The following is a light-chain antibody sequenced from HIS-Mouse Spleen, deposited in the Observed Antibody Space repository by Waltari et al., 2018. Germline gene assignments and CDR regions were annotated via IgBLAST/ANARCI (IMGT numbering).Light chain of an antibody. Sequence: QSALTQPAALSGSPGQSITISCTGTRRYVGSYNLVPWYQQHPGKAHKLMIYEGSNRPSGVSNRFSGSKSGNTASLTISGLQAEDEADYYCCSYAGSSTWVFGGGTKLTVL. CDR3: CSYAGSSTWV. CDR1: RRYVGSYNL. CDR2: EGS. J-gene: IGLJ3*02. V-gene: IGLV2-23*01.